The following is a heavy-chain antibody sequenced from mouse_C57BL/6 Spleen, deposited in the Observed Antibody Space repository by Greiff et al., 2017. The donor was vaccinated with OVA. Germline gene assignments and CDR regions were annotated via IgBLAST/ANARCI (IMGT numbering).Heavy chain of an antibody. Sequence: EVQLVESGGGLVKPGGSLKLSCAASGFTFSSYAMSWVRQTPEKRLEWVATISDGGSYTYYPDNVKGRFTISRDNAKNNLYLQMSHLKSEDTAMYYCARDSSGYGYAMDYWGQGTSVTVSS. V-gene: IGHV5-4*01. D-gene: IGHD3-2*02. CDR3: ARDSSGYGYAMDY. CDR2: ISDGGSYT. J-gene: IGHJ4*01. CDR1: GFTFSSYA.